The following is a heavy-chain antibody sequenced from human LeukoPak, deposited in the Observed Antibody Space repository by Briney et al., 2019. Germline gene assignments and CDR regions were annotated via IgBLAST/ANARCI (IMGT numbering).Heavy chain of an antibody. CDR3: PRDRIGADY. D-gene: IGHD1-26*01. J-gene: IGHJ4*02. V-gene: IGHV1-46*01. CDR1: GYTFTSYY. CDR2: INPTAGST. Sequence: AAVKDSCMTSGYTFTSYYIHWVRQPPGQGLEWMGIINPTAGSTTYAQKFQGRVTMTRDTSTSTVYMELSGIAPEDTAVYYCPRDRIGADYWGQGTMVTVSS.